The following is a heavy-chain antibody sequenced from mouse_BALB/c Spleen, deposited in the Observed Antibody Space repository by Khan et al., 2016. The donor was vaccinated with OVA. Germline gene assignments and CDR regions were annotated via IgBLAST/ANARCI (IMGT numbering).Heavy chain of an antibody. V-gene: IGHV2-6-1*01. Sequence: VKLMESGPGLVAPSQSLSITCTISGFSLTSYGVHWVRQPPGKGLEWLVVIWTDGSTTYNSALKSRLSITKDNSKSQVFLKMNSLQTDDTAIYYCARHDRYFYAMDYWGQGTSVTVSS. J-gene: IGHJ4*01. CDR2: IWTDGST. D-gene: IGHD2-14*01. CDR3: ARHDRYFYAMDY. CDR1: GFSLTSYG.